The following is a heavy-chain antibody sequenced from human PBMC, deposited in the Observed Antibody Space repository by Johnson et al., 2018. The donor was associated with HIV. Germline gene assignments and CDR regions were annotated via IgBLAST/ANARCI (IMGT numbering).Heavy chain of an antibody. V-gene: IGHV3-13*01. J-gene: IGHJ3*02. Sequence: VQLVESGGGLVQPGGSLRLSCAASGFTFSSYDMHWVRQATGKGLEWVSAIGTAGDTYYPGSVKGRFTISRENAKNSLYLQMNSLRAGDTAVYYCAKEATDSAFDIWGQGTMVTVSS. CDR3: AKEATDSAFDI. D-gene: IGHD1-14*01. CDR2: IGTAGDT. CDR1: GFTFSSYD.